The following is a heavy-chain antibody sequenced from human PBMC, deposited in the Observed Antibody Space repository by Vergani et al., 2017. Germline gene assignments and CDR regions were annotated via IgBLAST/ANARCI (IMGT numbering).Heavy chain of an antibody. CDR1: GGSFSGYY. J-gene: IGHJ6*03. V-gene: IGHV4-34*01. D-gene: IGHD2-2*01. CDR3: ARDRGIVVVPAAPQTYYYYYYMDV. Sequence: QVQLQQWGAGLLKPSETLSLTCAVYGGSFSGYYWSWIRQPPGKGLEWIGEINHSGSTNYNPSLKSRVTISVDTSKNQFSLKLSSVTAADTAVYYCARDRGIVVVPAAPQTYYYYYYMDVWGKGTTVTVS. CDR2: INHSGST.